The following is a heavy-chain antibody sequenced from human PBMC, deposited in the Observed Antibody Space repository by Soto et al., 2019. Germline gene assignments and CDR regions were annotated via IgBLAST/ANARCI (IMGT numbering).Heavy chain of an antibody. CDR2: IYASGGT. CDR3: GHRRDVATRCWFDP. D-gene: IGHD6-6*01. J-gene: IGHJ5*02. V-gene: IGHV2-5*01. Sequence: QITLKESGPTLVKSTQTLTLTCTFSGFSLSSGGGAVGWIRQPPGKALEWLAIIYASGGTHYSPSLKTRRTITKDTSKNQVVLTMTNMDPVDTATYYCGHRRDVATRCWFDPWGQGILVTVSS. CDR1: GFSLSSGGGA.